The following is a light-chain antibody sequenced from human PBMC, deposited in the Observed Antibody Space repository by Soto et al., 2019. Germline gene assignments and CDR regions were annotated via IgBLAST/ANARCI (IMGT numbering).Light chain of an antibody. CDR3: QQYGSSPRT. CDR1: QSLGSD. V-gene: IGKV3-20*01. J-gene: IGKJ1*01. CDR2: AAS. Sequence: EILMTQSPGTLSLSPGDTATLSCRASQSLGSDLAWYQQTPGQTPRLLIYAASSRATGIPDRFSGSGSGTDFSLTISRLEAEDFAVYYCQQYGSSPRTFGQGTKLDIK.